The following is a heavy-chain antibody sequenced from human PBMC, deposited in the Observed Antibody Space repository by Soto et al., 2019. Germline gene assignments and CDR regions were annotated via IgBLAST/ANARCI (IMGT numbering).Heavy chain of an antibody. CDR1: GGSISNSTYF. D-gene: IGHD1-1*01. V-gene: IGHV4-39*01. CDR2: IYYIGNT. Sequence: SEPMSLTXTVAGGSISNSTYFWDRIRQPPGKGLEWIGSIYYIGNTYYNPSLKSRVTISIDTSENQFSLRLNSVTAADTAVCFCARRGSAVSVATGFDPWGQGTPVTVSS. CDR3: ARRGSAVSVATGFDP. J-gene: IGHJ5*02.